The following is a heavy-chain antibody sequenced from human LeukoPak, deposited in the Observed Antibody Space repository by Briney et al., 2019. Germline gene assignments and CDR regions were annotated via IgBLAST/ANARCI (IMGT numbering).Heavy chain of an antibody. Sequence: GGSLRLSCAASGFTFDDYAMHWVRQAPGKGLEWVSGISWNSGSIGYADSVKGRFTISRDNAKNSLYLQMNSLRAEDTALYYCAKDATVTTTSLYDYWGQGTLVTVSS. CDR3: AKDATVTTTSLYDY. J-gene: IGHJ4*02. CDR1: GFTFDDYA. V-gene: IGHV3-9*01. CDR2: ISWNSGSI. D-gene: IGHD4-17*01.